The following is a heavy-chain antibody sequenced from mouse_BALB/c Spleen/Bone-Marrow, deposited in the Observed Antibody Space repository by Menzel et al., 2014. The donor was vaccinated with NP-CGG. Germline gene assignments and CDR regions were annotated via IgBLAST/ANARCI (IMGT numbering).Heavy chain of an antibody. V-gene: IGHV3-6*02. Sequence: EVQLQQSGPGLAKPSQSLSLTCSVTGYSITSGYYWNWIRQFPGNKQEWMGYISYDGSNNYNPSLKNRISITRDTSKNQFFLKLNSVTTEDTATYYCAKGGIYLMDYWGQGTSVTVSS. CDR2: ISYDGSN. CDR3: AKGGIYLMDY. J-gene: IGHJ4*01. D-gene: IGHD5-5*01. CDR1: GYSITSGYY.